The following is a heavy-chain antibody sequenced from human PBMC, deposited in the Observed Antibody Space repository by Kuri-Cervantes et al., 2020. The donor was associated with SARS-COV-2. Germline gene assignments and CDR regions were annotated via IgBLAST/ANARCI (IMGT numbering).Heavy chain of an antibody. CDR1: GYTFTSYA. D-gene: IGHD5-18*01. J-gene: IGHJ6*02. CDR2: INAGNGNT. CDR3: ARDVGFGYSYGHSYGMDV. Sequence: ASVKVSCRASGYTFTSYAMHWVRQAPGQRLEWMGWINAGNGNTKYSQKFQGRVTITRDTSASTAYMELSSLRSEDAAVYYCARDVGFGYSYGHSYGMDVWGQGTTVTVSS. V-gene: IGHV1-3*01.